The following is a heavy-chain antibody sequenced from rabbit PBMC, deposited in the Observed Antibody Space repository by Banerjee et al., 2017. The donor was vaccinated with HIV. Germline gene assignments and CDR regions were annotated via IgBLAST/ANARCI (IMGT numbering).Heavy chain of an antibody. CDR2: IYVGNGEGT. V-gene: IGHV1S45*01. D-gene: IGHD6-1*01. J-gene: IGHJ4*01. CDR3: ARDYIYGDSVYAFNL. Sequence: QEQLVESGGGLVQPGGSLKLSCKASGFDFSSYGISWVRQAPGKGLEWIACIYVGNGEGTYYASWAKGRFTIAKTSSTTVTLQMTSLTAADTATYFCARDYIYGDSVYAFNLWGPGTLVTVS. CDR1: GFDFSSYG.